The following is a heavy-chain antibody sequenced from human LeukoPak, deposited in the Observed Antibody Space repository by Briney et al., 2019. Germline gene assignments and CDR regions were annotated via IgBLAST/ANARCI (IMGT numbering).Heavy chain of an antibody. Sequence: PGGSLRLSCAASVFTFDDFSMNWVRQAPGTGLEWVSLITWDGGATYYADSVKGRFTISRDNSKNSLYLQMNSLRTEDTAVYYCAKSDNPWEPVNPFDYWGQGTLVTVSS. CDR2: ITWDGGAT. CDR3: AKSDNPWEPVNPFDY. V-gene: IGHV3-43*01. CDR1: VFTFDDFS. D-gene: IGHD1-26*01. J-gene: IGHJ4*02.